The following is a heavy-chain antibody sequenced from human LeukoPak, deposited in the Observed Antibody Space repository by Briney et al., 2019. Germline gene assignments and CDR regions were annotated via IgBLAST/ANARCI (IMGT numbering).Heavy chain of an antibody. Sequence: SETLSLTCAVYGGSFRGYYWSWIRQPPGKGLEWIGYIYYSGSTNYNPSLKSRVTISVDTSKNQFSLKLSSVTAADTAVYHCASNWGSDRDAFDIWGQGTMVTVSS. V-gene: IGHV4-59*01. CDR2: IYYSGST. CDR1: GGSFRGYY. D-gene: IGHD7-27*01. J-gene: IGHJ3*02. CDR3: ASNWGSDRDAFDI.